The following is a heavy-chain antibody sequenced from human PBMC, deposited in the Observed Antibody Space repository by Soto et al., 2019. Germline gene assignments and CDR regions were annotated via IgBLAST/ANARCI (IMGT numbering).Heavy chain of an antibody. Sequence: SVKVSCKASGGSFSSYIFNWVRQAPGQGLEWMGRIIPMGDIVNYSQKFQGRVTITADKSTTTAYVEVSSLTSEDTAVYYCAREGPQSRLESWG. CDR3: AREGPQSRLES. J-gene: IGHJ5*01. CDR2: IIPMGDIV. CDR1: GGSFSSYI. V-gene: IGHV1-69*04.